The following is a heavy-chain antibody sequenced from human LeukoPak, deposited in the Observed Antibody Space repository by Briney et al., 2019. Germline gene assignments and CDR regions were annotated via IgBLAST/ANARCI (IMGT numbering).Heavy chain of an antibody. J-gene: IGHJ4*02. D-gene: IGHD2-21*01. CDR2: IGGTGYDI. CDR1: GFTFNSYA. CDR3: AKLAGLTYEEYYFDY. V-gene: IGHV3-23*01. Sequence: GGSLRLSCAASGFTFNSYAMTWVRQAPEKGLEWVAAIGGTGYDIFYADSVKGRFTISRDNSKNTLFLQMNSLRAEDTAVYYCAKLAGLTYEEYYFDYWGQGTLVTVSS.